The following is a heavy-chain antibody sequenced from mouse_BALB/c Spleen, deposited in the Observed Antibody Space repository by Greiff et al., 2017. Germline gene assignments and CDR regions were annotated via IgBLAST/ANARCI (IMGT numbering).Heavy chain of an antibody. D-gene: IGHD2-14*01. J-gene: IGHJ4*01. V-gene: IGHV5-17*02. CDR1: GFTFSSFG. Sequence: VNVVESGGGLVQPGGSRKLSCAASGFTFSSFGMHWVRQAPEKGLEWVAYISSGSSTIYYADTVKGRFTISRDNPKNTLFLQMTSLRSEDTAMYYCARCHYRYDGQYYAMDCWSQGTSDTVSS. CDR2: ISSGSSTI. CDR3: ARCHYRYDGQYYAMDC.